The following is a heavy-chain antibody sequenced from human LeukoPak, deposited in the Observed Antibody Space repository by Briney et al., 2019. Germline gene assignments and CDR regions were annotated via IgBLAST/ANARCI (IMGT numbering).Heavy chain of an antibody. CDR2: IYSSGST. J-gene: IGHJ6*03. CDR1: AGSISSYY. Sequence: PSETLSLNCTVSAGSISSYYWSWIRQPPGKGLEWIGYIYSSGSTNYYPSLKSRVTISIVTSENQFSLKLSSVTAADTAVYYCARVTDLTGSKHYYVDVWGKGTTVTVSS. V-gene: IGHV4-4*09. CDR3: ARVTDLTGSKHYYVDV. D-gene: IGHD3-9*01.